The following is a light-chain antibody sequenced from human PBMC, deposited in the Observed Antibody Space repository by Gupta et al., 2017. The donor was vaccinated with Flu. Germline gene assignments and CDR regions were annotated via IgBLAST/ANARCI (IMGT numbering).Light chain of an antibody. CDR3: RQEIQSPIT. J-gene: IGKJ5*01. CDR1: QSISNS. Sequence: DFHMAPSPSSLSASVGDRVIITCRASQSISNSLGWYQQKPEKAPKSLIYGASSLHNGVPSRFSGSGFGTEFTLTISRLQPEDFGTYYCRQEIQSPITFGQGTQVEIK. V-gene: IGKV1D-16*01. CDR2: GAS.